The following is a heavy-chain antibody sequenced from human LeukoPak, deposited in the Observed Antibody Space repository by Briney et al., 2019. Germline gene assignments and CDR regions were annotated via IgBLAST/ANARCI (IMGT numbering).Heavy chain of an antibody. V-gene: IGHV3-33*06. CDR3: AKAGSPHYYYYYMDV. J-gene: IGHJ6*03. CDR1: GFAFSSYG. CDR2: IWYDGSNK. Sequence: GRSLRLSCAASGFAFSSYGMHWVRQAPGKGLEWVAVIWYDGSNKYYADSVKGRFTISRDNSKNTLYLQMNSLRAEDTAVYYCAKAGSPHYYYYYMDVWGKGTTVTDSS.